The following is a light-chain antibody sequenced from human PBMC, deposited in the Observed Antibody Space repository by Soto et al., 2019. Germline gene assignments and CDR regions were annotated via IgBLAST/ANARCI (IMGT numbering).Light chain of an antibody. J-gene: IGLJ1*01. CDR3: SSYSSSSTFFV. CDR1: SIDNGGFYY. V-gene: IGLV2-14*01. Sequence: QSLLTQPASVSGSPGQSITISCTGTSIDNGGFYYVSWYQHHPGKYPKLMIYQVSNRPSWVSNRFSGSESDNTASLTISWLQAEDEADYFCSSYSSSSTFFVFGAGTKFTVL. CDR2: QVS.